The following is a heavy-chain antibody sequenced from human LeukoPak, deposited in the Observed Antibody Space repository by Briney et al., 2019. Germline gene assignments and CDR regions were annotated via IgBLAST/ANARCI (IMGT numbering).Heavy chain of an antibody. D-gene: IGHD2-21*02. Sequence: PGRSLRLSCAASGFTFSSYGMHWVRQAPGKGLEWVAVISYDGSNKYYADSVKGRFTISRDNSKNTLYLQMNSLRAEDTAVYYCAKDLPLCGGDCYNFDYWGQGTLVTVSS. CDR2: ISYDGSNK. J-gene: IGHJ4*02. CDR3: AKDLPLCGGDCYNFDY. V-gene: IGHV3-30*18. CDR1: GFTFSSYG.